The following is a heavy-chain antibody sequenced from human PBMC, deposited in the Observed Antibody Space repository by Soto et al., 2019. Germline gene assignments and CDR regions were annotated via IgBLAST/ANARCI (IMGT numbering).Heavy chain of an antibody. Sequence: PGGSLRLSCAASGFNFSDYWMHWVRQVPGKGLVWVSRINNDGRTTTYADSVKGRLTISRDKAKKTLYLEMNSLRDEETAIYYCASVRLIGVTTLLPXWGQAALVTVSX. CDR1: GFNFSDYW. V-gene: IGHV3-74*03. D-gene: IGHD4-4*01. CDR2: INNDGRTT. J-gene: IGHJ4*02. CDR3: ASVRLIGVTTLLPX.